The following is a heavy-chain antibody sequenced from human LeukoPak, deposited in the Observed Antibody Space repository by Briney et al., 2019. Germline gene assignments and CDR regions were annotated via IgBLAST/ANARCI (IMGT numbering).Heavy chain of an antibody. D-gene: IGHD3-3*01. J-gene: IGHJ4*02. CDR3: ARSTERLLPDY. CDR1: GYSFTTYW. V-gene: IGHV5-51*01. Sequence: GESLKISCKGSGYSFTTYWIDWVRQMPGKGLEWMGIIYPGDSDIRYSPSFQGQVTISADKSTSTAYLQWSSLKASDTAMYYCARSTERLLPDYWGQGTLVTVSS. CDR2: IYPGDSDI.